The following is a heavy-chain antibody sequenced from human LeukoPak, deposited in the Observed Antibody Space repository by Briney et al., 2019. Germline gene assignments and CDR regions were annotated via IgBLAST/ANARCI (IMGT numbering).Heavy chain of an antibody. V-gene: IGHV3-64*01. CDR3: ASLAGDPGY. CDR1: GFTFNSYT. D-gene: IGHD4-17*01. CDR2: ISSNGGST. Sequence: GGSLRLSCAASGFTFNSYTMNWVRQAPGKGLEYVSAISSNGGSTYYANSVKGRFTISRDNSKNTLYLQMGSLRAEDMAVYYCASLAGDPGYWGQGTLVTVSS. J-gene: IGHJ4*02.